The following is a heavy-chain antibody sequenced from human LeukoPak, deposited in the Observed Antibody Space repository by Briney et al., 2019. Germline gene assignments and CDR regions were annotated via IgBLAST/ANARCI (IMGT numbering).Heavy chain of an antibody. Sequence: PGGSLRLSCAASGLTFSSYEMNWVRQAPGKGLEWLSYISNSGGTIYYADSVNGRFTISRDNAKNSLYLQMNSLRAEDTAIYYCTTPESFDYWGLGTPVTVSS. J-gene: IGHJ4*02. CDR1: GLTFSSYE. V-gene: IGHV3-48*03. CDR3: TTPESFDY. D-gene: IGHD1-14*01. CDR2: ISNSGGTI.